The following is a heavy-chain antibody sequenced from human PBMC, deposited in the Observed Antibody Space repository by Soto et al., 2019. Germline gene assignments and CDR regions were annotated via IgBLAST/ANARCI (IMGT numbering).Heavy chain of an antibody. CDR2: IWYDGSNK. D-gene: IGHD6-13*01. J-gene: IGHJ4*02. CDR1: GFTFSSYG. V-gene: IGHV3-33*01. CDR3: ARDQSDGSWYVFDY. Sequence: QVQLVESGGGVVQPGRSLRLSCAASGFTFSSYGMHWVRQAPGKGLEWVAVIWYDGSNKYYADSVKGRFTISRDNSKNTLYLRMNSLRAEDTAVYYCARDQSDGSWYVFDYWGQGTLVTVSS.